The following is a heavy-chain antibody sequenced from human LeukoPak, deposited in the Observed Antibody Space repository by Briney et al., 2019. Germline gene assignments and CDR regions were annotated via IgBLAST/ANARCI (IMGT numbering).Heavy chain of an antibody. CDR3: ARRVNRGGCFDY. D-gene: IGHD6-19*01. CDR1: GGSISSSSYY. V-gene: IGHV4-39*07. CDR2: IYYSGST. J-gene: IGHJ4*02. Sequence: SETLSLTCTVSGGSISSSSYYWGWIRQPPGKGLEWIGSIYYSGSTYYNPSLKSRVTISVDKSKNQFSLKLSSVTAAVTAVYYCARRVNRGGCFDYWGQGTLVTVSS.